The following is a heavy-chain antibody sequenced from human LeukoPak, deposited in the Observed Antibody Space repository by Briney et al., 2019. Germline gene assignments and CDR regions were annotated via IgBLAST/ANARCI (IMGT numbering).Heavy chain of an antibody. Sequence: GGSLRLSCAASGFTFNNYGMHWVRQAPGKGLEWVAVISYDGSNKYYADSVKGRFTISRDNSKNTLYLQMNSLRAEDTAVYYCARDQKAAPPQYYFDYWGQGTLVTVSS. D-gene: IGHD1-14*01. V-gene: IGHV3-30*03. CDR3: ARDQKAAPPQYYFDY. CDR2: ISYDGSNK. J-gene: IGHJ4*02. CDR1: GFTFNNYG.